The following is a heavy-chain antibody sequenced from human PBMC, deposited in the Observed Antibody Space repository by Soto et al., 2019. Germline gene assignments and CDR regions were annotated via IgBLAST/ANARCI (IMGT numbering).Heavy chain of an antibody. J-gene: IGHJ5*02. D-gene: IGHD6-13*01. CDR3: AREGIAAAGTMGWFDP. V-gene: IGHV1-2*06. CDR2: INPNSGGT. CDR1: GYIFTDYY. Sequence: ASVKVSCKASGYIFTDYYMHWVRQAPGQELGWMGRINPNSGGTNYAQKFQGRVTMTRDTSISTAYTELSSLRSEDMATYYCAREGIAAAGTMGWFDPWGQGTLVTVSS.